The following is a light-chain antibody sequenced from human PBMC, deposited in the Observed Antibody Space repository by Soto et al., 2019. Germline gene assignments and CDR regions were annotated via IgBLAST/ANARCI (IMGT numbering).Light chain of an antibody. Sequence: DIQMTQSPSSVSASVGDRVNITCRATQGLSGSLAWYQPKPGKAPKLLISVTSRLQSGVPSRFSGSASGTDFTLTIDSLQPEDLATYYCQQCHNWPLTFGQGTRLEIK. J-gene: IGKJ5*01. CDR3: QQCHNWPLT. V-gene: IGKV1-12*01. CDR1: QGLSGS. CDR2: VTS.